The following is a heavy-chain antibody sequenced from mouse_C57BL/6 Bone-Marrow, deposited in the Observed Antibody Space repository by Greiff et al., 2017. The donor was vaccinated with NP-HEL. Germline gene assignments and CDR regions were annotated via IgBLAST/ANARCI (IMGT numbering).Heavy chain of an antibody. J-gene: IGHJ2*01. D-gene: IGHD2-2*01. CDR2: INSDGGST. V-gene: IGHV5-2*01. CDR1: EYEFPSHD. Sequence: EVQVVESGGGLVQPGDSLKLSCESNEYEFPSHDMSWVRKTPEKRLELVAAINSDGGSTYYPDTMERRFIISRDNTKKTLYLQMSSLRSEDTALYYCAKPPLWLLIDYWGQGTTLTVSS. CDR3: AKPPLWLLIDY.